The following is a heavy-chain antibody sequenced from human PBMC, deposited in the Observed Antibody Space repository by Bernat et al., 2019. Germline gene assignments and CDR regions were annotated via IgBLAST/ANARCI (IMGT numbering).Heavy chain of an antibody. CDR2: ISSSSSYT. D-gene: IGHD3-3*01. V-gene: IGHV3-11*06. J-gene: IGHJ4*02. CDR3: AREGRPYYDFWSGYYRGQVFDY. CDR1: GFTFSDYY. Sequence: QVQLVESGGGLVKPGGSLRLSCVASGFTFSDYYMSWNRQAPGKGLEWVSYISSSSSYTNYADSVKGRFTISRDNAKNSLYLQMNSLRAEDTAVYYCAREGRPYYDFWSGYYRGQVFDYWGQGTLVTVSS.